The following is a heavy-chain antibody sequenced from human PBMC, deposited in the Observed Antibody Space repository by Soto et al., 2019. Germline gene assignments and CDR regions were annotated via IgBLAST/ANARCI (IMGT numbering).Heavy chain of an antibody. J-gene: IGHJ6*03. CDR3: ARHPTVRGVVPYYMDV. V-gene: IGHV4-59*08. D-gene: IGHD3-10*01. Sequence: SETLSLTCTVSGGSISSYYWSWIRQPPGKGLEWIGYIYYSGSTNYNPSLKSRVTISVDTSKNQFSLKLSSVTAADTAVYYCARHPTVRGVVPYYMDVWGKGTTVTVSS. CDR1: GGSISSYY. CDR2: IYYSGST.